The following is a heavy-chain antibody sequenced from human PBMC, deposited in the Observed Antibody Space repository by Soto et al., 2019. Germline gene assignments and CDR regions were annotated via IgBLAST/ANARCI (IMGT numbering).Heavy chain of an antibody. J-gene: IGHJ4*02. Sequence: SETLSLTCSVSSPSLSSSTYYWSWIRQPPGRGPEWIGSIYYSGNTYYKPSLKSRVSISIDTSRNQFSLKLTSVTAADTGVYYCASSSPFHYWGPGILVT. CDR1: SPSLSSSTYY. CDR3: ASSSPFHY. V-gene: IGHV4-39*01. CDR2: IYYSGNT. D-gene: IGHD6-6*01.